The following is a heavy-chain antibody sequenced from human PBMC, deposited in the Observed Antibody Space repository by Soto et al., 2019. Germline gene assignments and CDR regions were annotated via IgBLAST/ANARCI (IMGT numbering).Heavy chain of an antibody. Sequence: QVQLQESGPGLVKPSQTLSLTCTVSGGSISSSGYYWSWIRQHPGKGLEWIGYIYDSGSTYYNPSLKIRVTISVDTSKNQFSLKLSSVIAADTAVYYCAREEGGGYDHRWFDPWGQGTLVTVSS. J-gene: IGHJ5*02. CDR3: AREEGGGYDHRWFDP. V-gene: IGHV4-31*03. D-gene: IGHD5-12*01. CDR2: IYDSGST. CDR1: GGSISSSGYY.